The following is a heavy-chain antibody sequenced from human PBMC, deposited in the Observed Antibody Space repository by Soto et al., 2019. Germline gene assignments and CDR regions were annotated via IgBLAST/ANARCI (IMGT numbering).Heavy chain of an antibody. Sequence: ASVKVSCKASGYTFTDYYIHWVRQAPGQGLEWMGWINPNSGGTIYAQKSQGRVTMTTDTSTSTAYMELRSLRSDDTAVYYCARGDNWFDPWGQGTLVTVSS. CDR3: ARGDNWFDP. CDR1: GYTFTDYY. CDR2: INPNSGGT. J-gene: IGHJ5*02. V-gene: IGHV1-2*02.